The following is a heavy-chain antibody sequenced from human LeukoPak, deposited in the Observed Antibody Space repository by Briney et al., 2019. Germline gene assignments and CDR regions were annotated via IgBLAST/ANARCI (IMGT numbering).Heavy chain of an antibody. V-gene: IGHV3-7*01. D-gene: IGHD3-3*01. J-gene: IGHJ5*02. CDR3: ARDWRLDWFDP. Sequence: GGSLRLSCTASGFNFGDYAMSWVRQAPGKGLEWVANIKQDGSEKYYVDSVKGRFTISRDNAKNSLYLQMNSLRAEDTAVYYCARDWRLDWFDPWGQGTLVTVSS. CDR1: GFNFGDYA. CDR2: IKQDGSEK.